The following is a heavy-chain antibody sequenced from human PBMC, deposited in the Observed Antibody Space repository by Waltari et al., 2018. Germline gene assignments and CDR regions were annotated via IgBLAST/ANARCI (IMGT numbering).Heavy chain of an antibody. CDR1: GGSFSGYY. D-gene: IGHD3-9*01. V-gene: IGHV4-34*01. J-gene: IGHJ4*02. Sequence: QVQLQQWGAGLLKPSETLSLTCAVYGGSFSGYYWSWIRQPPGKGLEWIGEINHSGRTNYNPSLKSRVTISVDTSKNQFSLKLSSVTAADTDVYYCARGYYDILTGFFDYWGQGTLVTVSS. CDR3: ARGYYDILTGFFDY. CDR2: INHSGRT.